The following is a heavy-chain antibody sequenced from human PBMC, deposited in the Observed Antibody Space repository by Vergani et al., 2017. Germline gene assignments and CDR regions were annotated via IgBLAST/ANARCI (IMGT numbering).Heavy chain of an antibody. CDR2: IIPILGIA. D-gene: IGHD1-26*01. V-gene: IGHV1-69*04. CDR1: GGTFSSYA. Sequence: QVQLVQSGAEVKKPGSSVKVSCKASGGTFSSYAISWVRQAPGQGLEWMGRIIPILGIANYAQKFQSRVTITADKSTSTAYMELSSLRSEDTAVYYCAGEWELLGWFDPWGQGTLVTVSS. J-gene: IGHJ5*02. CDR3: AGEWELLGWFDP.